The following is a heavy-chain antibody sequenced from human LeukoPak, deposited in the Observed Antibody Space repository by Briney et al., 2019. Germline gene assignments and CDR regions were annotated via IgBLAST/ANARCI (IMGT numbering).Heavy chain of an antibody. Sequence: GGSLRLSCAASGFTLSSYWMSWVRQAPGKGLEWVANINEDGSAKSYVDSVKGRFTISRDNTRNSLYLQITGLRAEDTAVYYCARDRDSSSWYWFDPWGQGTLVTVSS. CDR2: INEDGSAK. J-gene: IGHJ5*02. D-gene: IGHD6-13*01. CDR1: GFTLSSYW. CDR3: ARDRDSSSWYWFDP. V-gene: IGHV3-7*01.